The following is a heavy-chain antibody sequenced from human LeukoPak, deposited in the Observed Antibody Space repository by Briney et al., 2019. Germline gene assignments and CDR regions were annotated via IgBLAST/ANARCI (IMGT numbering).Heavy chain of an antibody. CDR3: AGTPNYYDSSGYPYYFDY. J-gene: IGHJ4*02. D-gene: IGHD3-22*01. Sequence: PGGSLRLSCAASGFTFSSYSMNWVRQAPGKGLEWVSYISSNSSTIYYADSVKGRFTISRDNAKNSLYLQMNSLRAEDTAVYYCAGTPNYYDSSGYPYYFDYWGQGTLVTVSS. CDR1: GFTFSSYS. CDR2: ISSNSSTI. V-gene: IGHV3-48*01.